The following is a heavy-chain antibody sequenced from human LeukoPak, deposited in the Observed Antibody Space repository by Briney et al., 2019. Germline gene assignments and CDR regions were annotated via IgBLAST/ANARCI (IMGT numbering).Heavy chain of an antibody. D-gene: IGHD3-10*01. V-gene: IGHV4-28*05. CDR1: GSSIASRNW. CDR3: ARKTDAKSYYPD. CDR2: IYYTGSI. Sequence: SDTLSLTCSVSGSSIASRNWWGWIRPPPGKGLEWIGYIYYTGSIYYNPSLKSRVTMSVDTSKNQFSLRLSSVTAVDTAVYYCARKTDAKSYYPDGGQGTLVTVSS. J-gene: IGHJ4*02.